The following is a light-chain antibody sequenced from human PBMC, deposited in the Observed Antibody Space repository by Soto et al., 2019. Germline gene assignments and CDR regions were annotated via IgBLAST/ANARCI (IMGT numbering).Light chain of an antibody. V-gene: IGKV3-15*01. CDR2: GAS. CDR1: QSVGRN. CDR3: QQYNNWPRT. J-gene: IGKJ1*01. Sequence: EIVMTQSPATLSVSPGERATLSCRASQSVGRNLAWFQQKPGQAPRLLIYGASARATGIPDRFSGSGSGTEFTLTISSLQYEDFEVYYCQQYNNWPRTFGQGTKADIK.